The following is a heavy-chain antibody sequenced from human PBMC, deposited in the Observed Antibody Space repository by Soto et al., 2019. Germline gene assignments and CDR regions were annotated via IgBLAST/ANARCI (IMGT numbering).Heavy chain of an antibody. D-gene: IGHD3-9*01. V-gene: IGHV1-3*05. CDR1: GYTFTSYA. J-gene: IGHJ4*02. CDR3: ARSLYYDILTLYYFDY. CDR2: INAGNGNT. Sequence: QVQLVQSGAEEKKPGASVKVSCKASGYTFTSYAMHWVRQAPGQRLEWMGWINAGNGNTKYSQKFQGRVTITRDTSASTAYMELSSLRSEDTAVYYCARSLYYDILTLYYFDYWGQGTLVTVSS.